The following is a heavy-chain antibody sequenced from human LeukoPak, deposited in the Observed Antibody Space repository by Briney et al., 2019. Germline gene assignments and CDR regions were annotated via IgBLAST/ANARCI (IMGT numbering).Heavy chain of an antibody. CDR3: AKVGHPELAYYYYYMDV. D-gene: IGHD1-1*01. V-gene: IGHV3-23*01. CDR1: GFTFSSYA. Sequence: GGSLRLSCAASGFTFSSYAMSWVRQAPGKGLEWVSAISGSGGSTCYADSVKGRFTISRDNSKNTLYLQMNSLRAEDTAVYYCAKVGHPELAYYYYYMDVWGKGTTVTVSS. J-gene: IGHJ6*03. CDR2: ISGSGGST.